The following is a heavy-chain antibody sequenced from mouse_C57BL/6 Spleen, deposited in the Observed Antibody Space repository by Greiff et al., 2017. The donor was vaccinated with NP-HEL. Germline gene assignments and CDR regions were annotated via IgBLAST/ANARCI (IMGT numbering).Heavy chain of an antibody. CDR2: IYPGDGDT. V-gene: IGHV1-82*01. J-gene: IGHJ1*03. CDR3: ARSYYYGSSYRYFDG. CDR1: GYAFSSSW. Sequence: VRLVESGPELVKPGASVKISCKASGYAFSSSWMNWVKQRPGKGLEWIGRIYPGDGDTNYNGKFKGKATLTADKSSSTAYMQLSSLTSEDSAVYFCARSYYYGSSYRYFDGWGTGTTVTVSS. D-gene: IGHD1-1*01.